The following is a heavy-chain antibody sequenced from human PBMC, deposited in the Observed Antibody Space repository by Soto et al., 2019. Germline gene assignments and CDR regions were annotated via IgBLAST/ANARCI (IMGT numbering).Heavy chain of an antibody. D-gene: IGHD2-2*03. Sequence: SCKASGYTFTSYAMHWVRQAPGKGLEWVAVISYDGSNKYYADSVKGRFTISRDNSKNTLYLQMNSLRAEDTAVYYCARDLLDIVLVPAATNCYGIDVWGRGTTVTVSS. J-gene: IGHJ6*02. CDR2: ISYDGSNK. CDR1: GYTFTSYA. V-gene: IGHV3-30-3*01. CDR3: ARDLLDIVLVPAATNCYGIDV.